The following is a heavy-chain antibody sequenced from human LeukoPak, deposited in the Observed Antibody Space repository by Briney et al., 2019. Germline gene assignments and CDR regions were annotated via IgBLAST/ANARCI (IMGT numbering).Heavy chain of an antibody. CDR3: ARASIAAERFFDY. V-gene: IGHV4-31*03. CDR1: GGSINSGGYY. J-gene: IGHJ4*02. Sequence: SETLSLTCTVSGGSINSGGYYWSWIRQHPGKGLEWIGHIYYSGSTYYNPSLKSRVTMSVDTSKSQFSLKLSSVTAADTAVYYCARASIAAERFFDYWGQGTLVTVSS. CDR2: IYYSGST. D-gene: IGHD6-6*01.